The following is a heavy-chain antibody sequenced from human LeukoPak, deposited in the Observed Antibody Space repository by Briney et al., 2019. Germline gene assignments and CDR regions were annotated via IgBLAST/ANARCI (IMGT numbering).Heavy chain of an antibody. CDR1: GFTFSSYS. J-gene: IGHJ4*02. CDR2: IYYSGST. CDR3: ARTTPNWGIFDY. Sequence: GSLRLSCAASGFTFSSYSMNWVRQAPGKGLEWIGYIYYSGSTNYNPSLKSRVTISVDTSKNQFSLKLSSVTAADTAVYYCARTTPNWGIFDYWGQGTLVTVSS. V-gene: IGHV4-59*01. D-gene: IGHD7-27*01.